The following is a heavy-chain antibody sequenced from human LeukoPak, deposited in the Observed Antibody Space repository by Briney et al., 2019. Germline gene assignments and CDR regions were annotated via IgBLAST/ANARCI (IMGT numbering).Heavy chain of an antibody. J-gene: IGHJ6*02. D-gene: IGHD3-22*01. CDR1: GGSITSSNYY. CDR3: ARHQLSRYYDSSVPGYYYYGMDA. CDR2: IYYSGST. V-gene: IGHV4-39*01. Sequence: SETLSLTCIVSGGSITSSNYYWGWIRQPPGKGLEWIGSIYYSGSTYYNPSLKSRVTISVDTSMNQFSLKLSSVTAADTAVYYCARHQLSRYYDSSVPGYYYYGMDAWGQGTTVTVSS.